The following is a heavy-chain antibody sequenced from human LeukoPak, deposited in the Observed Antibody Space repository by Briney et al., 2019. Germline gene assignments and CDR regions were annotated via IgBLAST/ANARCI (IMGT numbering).Heavy chain of an antibody. Sequence: GSLRLSCAVSGFTFSSYWMSWGRQAPGQGVEWGASIKQEGSEIQYVDSVKGRLTISRDNAKNSLYLQMNSLRVEDTAVYYCARVAVAATGAFDIWGQGTMVTVSS. D-gene: IGHD6-19*01. V-gene: IGHV3-7*04. CDR2: IKQEGSEI. J-gene: IGHJ3*02. CDR3: ARVAVAATGAFDI. CDR1: GFTFSSYW.